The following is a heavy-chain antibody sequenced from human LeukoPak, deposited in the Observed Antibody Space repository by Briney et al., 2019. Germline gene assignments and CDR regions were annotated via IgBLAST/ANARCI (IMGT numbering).Heavy chain of an antibody. J-gene: IGHJ6*03. V-gene: IGHV1-2*02. CDR2: IYPNSGGT. Sequence: ASVKVSCKASGYTFTGYYMHWVRQAPGQGLEWMGWIYPNSGGTNYAQKFQGRVTMTRDTSISTAYMELSRLRSDDTAVYYCARSEQFPYYMDVWGKGTTVAVSS. CDR1: GYTFTGYY. D-gene: IGHD6-19*01. CDR3: ARSEQFPYYMDV.